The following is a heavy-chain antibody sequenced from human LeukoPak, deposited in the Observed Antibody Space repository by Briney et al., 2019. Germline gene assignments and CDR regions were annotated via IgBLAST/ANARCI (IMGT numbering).Heavy chain of an antibody. Sequence: SETLSLTCTVSGGSISSGSYYWGWIRQPPGKGLEWIGSIYYSGSTYYNPSLKSRVTISVDTSKNQFSLKLSSVTAADTAVYYCARWGPIVVPAAIGTYSSSGNDDAFDIWGQGTMVTVSS. V-gene: IGHV4-39*01. J-gene: IGHJ3*02. D-gene: IGHD2-2*02. CDR1: GGSISSGSYY. CDR3: ARWGPIVVPAAIGTYSSSGNDDAFDI. CDR2: IYYSGST.